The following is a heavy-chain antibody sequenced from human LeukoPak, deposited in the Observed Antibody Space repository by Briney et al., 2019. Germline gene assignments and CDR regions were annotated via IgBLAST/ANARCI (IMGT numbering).Heavy chain of an antibody. J-gene: IGHJ4*02. CDR3: VRDHFYDCSGYHDH. D-gene: IGHD2-21*02. CDR1: GFTVASNY. V-gene: IGHV3-66*01. Sequence: PGGSLRLSCAVSGFTVASNYMSWVRQAPGKGLEWVSVIYAGGTTNYADSVRARFTISRDNSANTLYLQMDNLRVEDTAVYYCVRDHFYDCSGYHDHWGQGTRVTVSS. CDR2: IYAGGTT.